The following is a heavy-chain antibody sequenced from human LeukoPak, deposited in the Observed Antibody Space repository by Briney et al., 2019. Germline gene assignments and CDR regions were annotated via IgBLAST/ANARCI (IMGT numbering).Heavy chain of an antibody. J-gene: IGHJ6*02. D-gene: IGHD5-24*01. CDR3: ARGGTEIYYYYYGMDV. V-gene: IGHV3-30*04. Sequence: PGGSLRLSCAASTFALSRYAMHWVRQAPGRGLEWVGVISYDGSDKFYADSVKGRFTIFRDNSKNTLYLQMNSLRPEDTAVYYCARGGTEIYYYYYGMDVWGRGTTVTVSS. CDR1: TFALSRYA. CDR2: ISYDGSDK.